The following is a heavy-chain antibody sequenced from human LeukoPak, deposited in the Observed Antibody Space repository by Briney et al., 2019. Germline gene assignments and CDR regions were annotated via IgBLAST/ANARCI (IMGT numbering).Heavy chain of an antibody. CDR3: ARHDSSGYYLYWYFDL. D-gene: IGHD3-22*01. CDR2: INHSGST. Sequence: PSETLSLTCAVYGGSFSGYYWSWIRQPPGKGLEWIGEINHSGSTNYNPSLKSRVTISVDTSKNQFSLKLSSVTAADTAVYYCARHDSSGYYLYWYFDLWGRGTLVTVSS. V-gene: IGHV4-34*01. CDR1: GGSFSGYY. J-gene: IGHJ2*01.